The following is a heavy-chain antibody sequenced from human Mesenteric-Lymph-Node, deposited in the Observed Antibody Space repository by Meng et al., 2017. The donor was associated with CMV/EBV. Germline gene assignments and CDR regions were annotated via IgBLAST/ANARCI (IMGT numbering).Heavy chain of an antibody. J-gene: IGHJ4*02. CDR2: IGSNGNHI. V-gene: IGHV3-21*06. D-gene: IGHD7-27*01. CDR3: VRDSNWGKDRIFDF. Sequence: GESLKISCAVSGFTFRSYRMSWVRQTPGKGLEWVSSIGSNGNHIYYADSLKGRFTVSRDNTNNLLYLQIDGLTAEDTAFYYCVRDSNWGKDRIFDFWGQGTLVTVSS. CDR1: GFTFRSYR.